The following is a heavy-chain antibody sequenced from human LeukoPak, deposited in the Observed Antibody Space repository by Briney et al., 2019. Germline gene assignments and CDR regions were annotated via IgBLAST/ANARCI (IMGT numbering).Heavy chain of an antibody. D-gene: IGHD3-10*01. CDR1: GYTFTGYY. J-gene: IGHJ4*02. CDR2: INPNSGGT. Sequence: ASVKVSCKASGYTFTGYYMHWVRQAPGQGLEWMGWINPNSGGTNYAQKFQGRVTMTRDTSISTAYMELSRLRSDDTAVYYCARAKDYYGPFDYWGQGTLVTVSS. CDR3: ARAKDYYGPFDY. V-gene: IGHV1-2*02.